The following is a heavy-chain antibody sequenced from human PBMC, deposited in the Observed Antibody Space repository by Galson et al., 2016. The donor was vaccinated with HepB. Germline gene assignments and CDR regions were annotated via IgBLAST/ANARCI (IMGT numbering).Heavy chain of an antibody. CDR2: AYYRSRWYR. J-gene: IGHJ6*02. V-gene: IGHV6-1*01. D-gene: IGHD3-9*01. Sequence: CAISGDSVSSNTAAWNWIRQSPSRGLEWLGRAYYRSRWYRDYAESLKGRIDISPDTSKNNFSLQLNSVTPEDTSVYFCARGARHYDVLRTHGLDVWGRGTTVTVS. CDR1: GDSVSSNTAA. CDR3: ARGARHYDVLRTHGLDV.